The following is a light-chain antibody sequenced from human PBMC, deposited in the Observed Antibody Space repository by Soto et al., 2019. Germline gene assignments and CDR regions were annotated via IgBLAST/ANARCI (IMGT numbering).Light chain of an antibody. CDR3: QQYVTTPLT. CDR1: QSISGNY. J-gene: IGKJ4*01. Sequence: EVVLTQSPGTLSLSPGERAALSCRASQSISGNYVAWYQQEPGQAPRLLIYGASKRATGIPDRFSGSGSGTDFTLTISRLEPEDFAVFYCQQYVTTPLTFGGGTKVEIK. V-gene: IGKV3-20*01. CDR2: GAS.